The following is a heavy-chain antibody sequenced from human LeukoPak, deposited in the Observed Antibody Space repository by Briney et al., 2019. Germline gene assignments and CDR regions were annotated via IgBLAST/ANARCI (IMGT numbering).Heavy chain of an antibody. Sequence: GGSLRLSCAASGFTVSSNYMSWVRQAPGKGLEWVSVIYSNNSTYYADSVKGRFTISRDNSKNTLYLQMNSLRVEDTAVYYCAREYTSGWYDYWGQGTLATVSS. CDR3: AREYTSGWYDY. J-gene: IGHJ4*02. CDR1: GFTVSSNY. D-gene: IGHD6-19*01. CDR2: IYSNNST. V-gene: IGHV3-66*01.